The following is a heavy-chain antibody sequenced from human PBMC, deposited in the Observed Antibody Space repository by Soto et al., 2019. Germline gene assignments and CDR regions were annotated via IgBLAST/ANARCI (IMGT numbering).Heavy chain of an antibody. CDR3: ARDQDPYADNYYFDY. D-gene: IGHD4-17*01. J-gene: IGHJ4*02. V-gene: IGHV1-2*02. Sequence: GASVKVSCKASGYTFTDYYVHWVRQSPGQGLEWMGWINPNSGGTKFPQKFQGRVIMTRDTSKNQFSLKLRSVTAADTAVYYCARDQDPYADNYYFDYWGQGTLVTVSS. CDR2: INPNSGGT. CDR1: GYTFTDYY.